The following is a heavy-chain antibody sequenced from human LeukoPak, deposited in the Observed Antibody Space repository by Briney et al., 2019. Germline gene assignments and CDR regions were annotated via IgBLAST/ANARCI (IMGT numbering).Heavy chain of an antibody. CDR3: TKDRRGPAAGTWYFDS. Sequence: GGSLRLSCAASGFTFSSYGMHWVRQAPGKGLEWVAVIWYDGSNKYYADSVKGRFTISRDNSKNTVYLQLNSLRAGDTAIYYCTKDRRGPAAGTWYFDSWGQGTLVTVSS. J-gene: IGHJ4*02. CDR1: GFTFSSYG. CDR2: IWYDGSNK. V-gene: IGHV3-33*06. D-gene: IGHD6-13*01.